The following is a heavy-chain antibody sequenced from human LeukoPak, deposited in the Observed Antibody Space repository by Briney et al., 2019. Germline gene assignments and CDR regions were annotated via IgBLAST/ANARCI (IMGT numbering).Heavy chain of an antibody. CDR3: ARLDYSNYYYYYGMDV. CDR1: GGSISSSSYY. CDR2: IYYSGST. J-gene: IGHJ6*02. D-gene: IGHD4-11*01. V-gene: IGHV4-39*01. Sequence: SETLSLTCTVSGGSISSSSYYWGWIRQPPGKGLEWIGSIYYSGSTYYNPSLKSRVTISVDTSKNQFSLKLSSVTAADTAVYYCARLDYSNYYYYYGMDVWGQGTTVTVSS.